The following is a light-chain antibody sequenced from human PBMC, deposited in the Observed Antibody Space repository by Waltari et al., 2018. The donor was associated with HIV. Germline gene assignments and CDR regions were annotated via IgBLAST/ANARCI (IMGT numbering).Light chain of an antibody. CDR1: QSVKSN. V-gene: IGKV3-15*01. J-gene: IGKJ1*01. CDR3: QQYDTWPRT. CDR2: GAS. Sequence: ETVMTQSPATLSVSPGERDILSCRASQSVKSNLAWYQQKPGQAPRLLIYGASTRATGTPARCSGSGSGTEFTLTISDLRSEDSAVYYCQQYDTWPRTFGRGTKVEFK.